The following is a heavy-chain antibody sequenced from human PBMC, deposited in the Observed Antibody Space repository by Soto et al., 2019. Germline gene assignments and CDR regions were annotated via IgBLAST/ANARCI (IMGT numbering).Heavy chain of an antibody. Sequence: QVQLVQSGAEVKKPGASVKVSCKASGYTFTNFGISWVRQAPGQGLEWMGWISAYNGNRNYAKNFQCRFTMTTDTTPSTAYRELRSLRSGDTAVYCCAGGGSPIDSGGQGTLVTVSS. CDR3: AGGGSPIDS. D-gene: IGHD3-16*01. CDR2: ISAYNGNR. J-gene: IGHJ4*02. V-gene: IGHV1-18*01. CDR1: GYTFTNFG.